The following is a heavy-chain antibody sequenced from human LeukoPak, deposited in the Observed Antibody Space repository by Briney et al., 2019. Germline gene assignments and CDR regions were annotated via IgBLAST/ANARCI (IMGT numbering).Heavy chain of an antibody. CDR2: ISGDGGST. Sequence: QSGGSLRLSCAASGFTFDDYAMHWVRHAPGKGLEWVSLISGDGGSTYYADSVKGRFTISRDNSKNSLYLQMNSLRTEDTALYYCAKDGQGRHLFDYWGQGTLVTVSS. CDR3: AKDGQGRHLFDY. CDR1: GFTFDDYA. J-gene: IGHJ4*02. V-gene: IGHV3-43*02.